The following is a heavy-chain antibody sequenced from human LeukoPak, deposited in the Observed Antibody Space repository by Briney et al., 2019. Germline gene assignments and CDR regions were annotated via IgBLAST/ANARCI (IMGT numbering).Heavy chain of an antibody. J-gene: IGHJ5*02. CDR3: ARDSYGLGSNYFDP. V-gene: IGHV4-30-2*01. Sequence: TLSLTCAVTGASVSSGGSSWAWIRQPPGKGLEWIGYIYHIVNTFYNPSLQSRVTISVDRAKNQVSLRLTSVTAADTAVYYCARDSYGLGSNYFDPWGQGTQVTVSS. CDR2: IYHIVNT. D-gene: IGHD3-10*01. CDR1: GASVSSGGSS.